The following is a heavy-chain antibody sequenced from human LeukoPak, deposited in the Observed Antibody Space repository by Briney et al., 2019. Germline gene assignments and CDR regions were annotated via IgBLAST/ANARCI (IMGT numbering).Heavy chain of an antibody. J-gene: IGHJ3*01. V-gene: IGHV3-72*01. Sequence: GRSLRLAWAPAGFTFSDHYMGSVRQAPGKWREWVACVRNKAKSYTTEYAASVKGRFTISRDDSKNSLYLQMNSLKTEDTAVYYCARVGDYYDSNGYSVDAFDVWGQGTMVTVSS. CDR1: GFTFSDHY. D-gene: IGHD3-22*01. CDR3: ARVGDYYDSNGYSVDAFDV. CDR2: VRNKAKSYTT.